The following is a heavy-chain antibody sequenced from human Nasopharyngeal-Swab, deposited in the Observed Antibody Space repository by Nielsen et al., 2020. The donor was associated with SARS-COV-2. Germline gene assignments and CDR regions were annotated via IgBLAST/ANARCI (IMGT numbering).Heavy chain of an antibody. Sequence: IRQPPGKGLEGVGEIDHSGNTNYNPSLKSRVTISVDTSKNQFCLKLSSVTAADTAVYYCARGSRVARGVIITNYYYYYYMDVWGKGTTVTVSS. D-gene: IGHD3-10*01. CDR3: ARGSRVARGVIITNYYYYYYMDV. CDR2: IDHSGNT. V-gene: IGHV4-34*01. J-gene: IGHJ6*03.